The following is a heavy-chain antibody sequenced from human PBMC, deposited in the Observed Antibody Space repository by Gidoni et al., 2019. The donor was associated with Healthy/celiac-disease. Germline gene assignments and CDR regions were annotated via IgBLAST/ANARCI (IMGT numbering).Heavy chain of an antibody. D-gene: IGHD6-19*01. Sequence: EVQLLASGGGLVQPGGSLRLSCAASGFTFSSYAMSWVRQAPGKGLEWVSAISGSGGSTYYADSVKGRFTISRDNSKNTLYLQMNSLRAEDTAVYYCAKVAVAGPNDGYYFDYWGQGTLVTVSS. V-gene: IGHV3-23*01. CDR2: ISGSGGST. CDR1: GFTFSSYA. CDR3: AKVAVAGPNDGYYFDY. J-gene: IGHJ4*02.